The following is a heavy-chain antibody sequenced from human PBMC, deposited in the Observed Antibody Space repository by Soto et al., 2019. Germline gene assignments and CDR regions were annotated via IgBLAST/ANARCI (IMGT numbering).Heavy chain of an antibody. CDR2: INSGGST. CDR3: AKDRGMGYDILTGYYRDAFDI. Sequence: GGSLRLSCAASGFIFSSYWMHWVRQAPGKGLVWVSRINSGGSTYYADSVKGRFTISRDNSKNTLYLQMNSLRAEDTAVYYCAKDRGMGYDILTGYYRDAFDIWGQGTMVTVSS. D-gene: IGHD3-9*01. V-gene: IGHV3-53*01. J-gene: IGHJ3*02. CDR1: GFIFSSYW.